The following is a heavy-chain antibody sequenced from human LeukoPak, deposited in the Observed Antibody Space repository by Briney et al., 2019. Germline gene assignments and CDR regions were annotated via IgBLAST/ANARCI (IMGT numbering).Heavy chain of an antibody. V-gene: IGHV4-30-2*01. D-gene: IGHD1-1*01. Sequence: PSETLSLTCAVSGGSISSGGYSWSWIRQPPGKGLEWIGYIYHSGSTYYNPSLKSRVTIPVDRSKNQFSLKLSSVTAADTAVYYCARTTSFLDPWGQGTLVTVSS. J-gene: IGHJ5*02. CDR1: GGSISSGGYS. CDR2: IYHSGST. CDR3: ARTTSFLDP.